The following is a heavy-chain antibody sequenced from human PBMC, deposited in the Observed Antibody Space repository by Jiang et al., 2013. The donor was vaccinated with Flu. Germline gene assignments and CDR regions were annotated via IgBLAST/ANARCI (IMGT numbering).Heavy chain of an antibody. V-gene: IGHV1-2*02. CDR1: GYTFTGYY. CDR2: INPNSGGT. J-gene: IGHJ6*02. Sequence: SGAEVKKPGASVKVSCKASGYTFTGYYMHWVRQAPGQGLEWMGWINPNSGGTNYAQKFQGRVTMTRDTSISTAYMELSRLRSDDTAVYYCARDASIFGVVITPRYYYYGMDVWGQGATVTVSS. CDR3: ARDASIFGVVITPRYYYYGMDV. D-gene: IGHD3-3*01.